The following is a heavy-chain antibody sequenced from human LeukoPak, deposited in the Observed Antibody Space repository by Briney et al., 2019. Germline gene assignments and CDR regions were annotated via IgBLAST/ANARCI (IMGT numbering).Heavy chain of an antibody. CDR1: GFTFSSYA. V-gene: IGHV3-21*01. D-gene: IGHD4-23*01. CDR2: ISSSSTYI. CDR3: ARLNYGGNPGAFDI. Sequence: GGSLRLSCVVSGFTFSSYAMNWVRQTPGKGLEWVSFISSSSTYIYYADSVKGRFIISRDNAKNSLYLQMNSLRAEDTALYYCARLNYGGNPGAFDIWGQGTMVTVSS. J-gene: IGHJ3*02.